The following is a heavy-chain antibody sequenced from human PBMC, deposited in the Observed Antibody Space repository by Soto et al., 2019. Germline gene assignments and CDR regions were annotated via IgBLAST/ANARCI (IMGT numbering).Heavy chain of an antibody. V-gene: IGHV4-59*01. CDR3: ARDHFGGWYYYGMDV. J-gene: IGHJ6*02. Sequence: QVQLQESGPGLVKPSETLSLTCTVSGGSISSYYWSWIRQPPGKGLEWIGYIYYSGSTNYNPSLKSRVTISVDTSKNQFSLKLSSVTAADTAVYYCARDHFGGWYYYGMDVWGQGTTVTVSS. D-gene: IGHD6-19*01. CDR2: IYYSGST. CDR1: GGSISSYY.